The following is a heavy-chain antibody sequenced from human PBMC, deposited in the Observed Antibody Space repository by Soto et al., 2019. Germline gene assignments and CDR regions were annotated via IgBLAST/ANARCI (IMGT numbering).Heavy chain of an antibody. D-gene: IGHD4-17*01. CDR1: GFTFSSYS. Sequence: EVQLVESGGGLVQPGGSLRLSCAASGFTFSSYSMNWVRQAPGKGLEWVSYISSSSSTIYYADSVKGRFTISRDNAKNSLYLQMNSLRAEDTAVYYCARDGWRDRDYGDSSSGMDVWGQGTTVTVSS. CDR3: ARDGWRDRDYGDSSSGMDV. J-gene: IGHJ6*02. CDR2: ISSSSSTI. V-gene: IGHV3-48*01.